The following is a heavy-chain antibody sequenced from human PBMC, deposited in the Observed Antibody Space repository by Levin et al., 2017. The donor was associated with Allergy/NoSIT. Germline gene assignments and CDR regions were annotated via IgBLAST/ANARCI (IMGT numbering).Heavy chain of an antibody. J-gene: IGHJ4*02. V-gene: IGHV4-39*01. Sequence: SETLSLTCSVSGVSIGSNRYYWGWIRQPPGKGLEWIGSIYYSGSTYYNPSLKSRVTISVDTSKNQFSLKLASVSAADTALYYCMRRFAPSSNLDFDYWGQGTLGTVSS. CDR3: MRRFAPSSNLDFDY. CDR1: GVSIGSNRYY. CDR2: IYYSGST. D-gene: IGHD4-11*01.